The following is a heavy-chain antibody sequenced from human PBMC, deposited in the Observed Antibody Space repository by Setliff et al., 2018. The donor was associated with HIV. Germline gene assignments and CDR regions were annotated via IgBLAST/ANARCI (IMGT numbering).Heavy chain of an antibody. J-gene: IGHJ5*02. CDR2: IYHSGST. V-gene: IGHV4-30-2*01. CDR3: ARSTYYYGSGKSSGWFDP. Sequence: NPSETLSLTCAVSGGSISSGGYSWSWIRQPPGKGLEWIGYIYHSGSTYYNPSLKSRVTISIDRSKNQFSLKLSSVTAADTAVYYCARSTYYYGSGKSSGWFDPWGQGTLVTVSS. D-gene: IGHD3-10*01. CDR1: GGSISSGGYS.